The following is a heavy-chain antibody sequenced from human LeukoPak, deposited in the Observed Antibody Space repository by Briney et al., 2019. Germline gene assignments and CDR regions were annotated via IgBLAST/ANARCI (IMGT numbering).Heavy chain of an antibody. Sequence: ASVKVSCKASGYTFTGYYMHWVRQAPGQGLEWMGWINPNSGGTNYAQKFQGRVTMTRDTSISTAYMELSRLRSDDTAVYYCARVQTPWYSGTELNYYYYGMDVWGQGTTVTVSS. CDR1: GYTFTGYY. CDR2: INPNSGGT. D-gene: IGHD1-26*01. J-gene: IGHJ6*02. V-gene: IGHV1-2*02. CDR3: ARVQTPWYSGTELNYYYYGMDV.